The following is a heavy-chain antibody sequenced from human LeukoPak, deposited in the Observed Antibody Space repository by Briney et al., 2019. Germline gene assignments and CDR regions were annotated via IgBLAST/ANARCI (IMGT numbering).Heavy chain of an antibody. CDR2: IYYSVST. V-gene: IGHV4-31*03. D-gene: IGHD3-22*01. Sequence: ASQTLSLTCTVSGGSISSGGYYWSWIRQHPGKGLGWIGYIYYSVSTYYNPSLKSRVTISVDTSKNQFSLKLSSVTAADTAVYYCATYYDSSGFLFDYWGQGTLVTVSS. J-gene: IGHJ4*02. CDR3: ATYYDSSGFLFDY. CDR1: GGSISSGGYY.